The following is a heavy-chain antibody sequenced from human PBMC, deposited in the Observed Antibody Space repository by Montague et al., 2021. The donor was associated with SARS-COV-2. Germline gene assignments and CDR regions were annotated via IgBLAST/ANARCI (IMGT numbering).Heavy chain of an antibody. Sequence: SETLSLTCAVTGASMSPYHWSWIRQPPGKGLEWIGNLHHSGATNYNPSLESRVTMSVDTSKNQFSLNLISVTAADTAVYFCATSLGGRYHWADYYFDYWGQGILVTVSA. J-gene: IGHJ4*02. CDR1: GASMSPYH. D-gene: IGHD3-16*02. CDR2: LHHSGAT. V-gene: IGHV4-59*03. CDR3: ATSLGGRYHWADYYFDY.